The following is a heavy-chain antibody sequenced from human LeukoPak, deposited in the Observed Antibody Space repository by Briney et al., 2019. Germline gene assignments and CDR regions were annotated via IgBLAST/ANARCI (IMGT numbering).Heavy chain of an antibody. J-gene: IGHJ6*02. CDR3: ARDLGVSGTTLAVIYYYYYGMDV. V-gene: IGHV3-33*01. D-gene: IGHD1-1*01. Sequence: PGRSLRLSCAASGFTFSSYGMHWVRQAPGKGLEWVAVIWYDGSNKYYADSVKGRFTISRDNSKNTLYLQMNSLRAEDTAVYYCARDLGVSGTTLAVIYYYYYGMDVWGQGTTVTVSS. CDR2: IWYDGSNK. CDR1: GFTFSSYG.